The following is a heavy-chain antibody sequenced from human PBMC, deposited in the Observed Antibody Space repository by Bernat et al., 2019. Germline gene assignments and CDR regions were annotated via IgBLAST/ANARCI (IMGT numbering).Heavy chain of an antibody. CDR3: ARMGGSGWPQADY. V-gene: IGHV4-39*01. CDR1: GASISSTSYY. CDR2: MYNGGST. D-gene: IGHD6-19*01. J-gene: IGHJ4*02. Sequence: QLHLQESGPGLVKASETLSLTCTVSGASISSTSYYWGWIRQPPGKGLEWIGTMYNGGSTYYNPSLKSRVTISVDTSKNQFSLKLSSVTAADAAVYYCARMGGSGWPQADYWGQGTLVTVSS.